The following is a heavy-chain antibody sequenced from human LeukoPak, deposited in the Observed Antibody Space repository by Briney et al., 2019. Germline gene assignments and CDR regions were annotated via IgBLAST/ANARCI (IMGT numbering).Heavy chain of an antibody. Sequence: HPGGSLRLSCAASGFTFSSYEMNWVRQAPGKGLEWVSYISSSGSTIYYADSVKGRFTISRDNAKNSLYLQMNSLRAEDTAVYYCARDPYNGGYGDDYYYYMDVWGKGTTITISS. D-gene: IGHD1-26*01. J-gene: IGHJ6*03. CDR2: ISSSGSTI. CDR3: ARDPYNGGYGDDYYYYMDV. V-gene: IGHV3-48*03. CDR1: GFTFSSYE.